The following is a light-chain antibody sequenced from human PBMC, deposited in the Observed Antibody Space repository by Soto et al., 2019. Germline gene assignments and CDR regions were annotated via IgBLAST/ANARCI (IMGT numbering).Light chain of an antibody. Sequence: QSALTQPASVSGSPGQSITISCTGTSSNIGGYNYVSWYQQHPGKAPKLMIYDVGSRPSGVSNRFSGSKSANTAYRTTAGLKGEDESDYYSSSYTSSSTEVFGTGTKVTVL. CDR2: DVG. J-gene: IGLJ1*01. CDR1: SSNIGGYNY. CDR3: SSYTSSSTEV. V-gene: IGLV2-14*03.